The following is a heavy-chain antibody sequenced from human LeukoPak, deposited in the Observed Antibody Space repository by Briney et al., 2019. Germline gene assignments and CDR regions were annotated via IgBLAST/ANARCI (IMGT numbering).Heavy chain of an antibody. CDR1: GFIFSSYW. V-gene: IGHV3-74*01. Sequence: GGSLRLSCAASGFIFSSYWMHWVRHAPGKGLAWVSRINTDGSSTSYADSVKGRFTISRDNAKNSLSLQMNSLRAEDTAVYYCARERGSSSSDVGLFDYWGQGTLVTVSS. D-gene: IGHD6-6*01. CDR2: INTDGSST. CDR3: ARERGSSSSDVGLFDY. J-gene: IGHJ4*02.